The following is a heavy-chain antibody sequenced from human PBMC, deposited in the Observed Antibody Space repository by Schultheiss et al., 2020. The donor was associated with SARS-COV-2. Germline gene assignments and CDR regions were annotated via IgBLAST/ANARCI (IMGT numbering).Heavy chain of an antibody. D-gene: IGHD3-10*01. Sequence: GGSLRLSCAASGFTFSSYSMNWVRQAPGKGLEWVSSISSSSSYIYYADSVKGRFTISRDNAKNSLYLQMNSLRAEDTAVYYCAKVQGITMVRGAPFPFDYWGQGTLVTVSS. CDR1: GFTFSSYS. J-gene: IGHJ4*02. CDR3: AKVQGITMVRGAPFPFDY. CDR2: ISSSSSYI. V-gene: IGHV3-21*04.